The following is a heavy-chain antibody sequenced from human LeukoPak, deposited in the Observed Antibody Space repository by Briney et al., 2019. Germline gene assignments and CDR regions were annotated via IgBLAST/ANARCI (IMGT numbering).Heavy chain of an antibody. CDR3: ARIDSSGYPYYYYYMDV. J-gene: IGHJ6*03. CDR1: GGSINSYY. CDR2: FYYSGTT. V-gene: IGHV4-59*01. D-gene: IGHD3-22*01. Sequence: SETLSLTCTVSGGSINSYYWSWIRQPPGMGLEWIGYFYYSGTTNYNPSLKSRVTISVDTSKNQFSLKLSSVTAADTAVYYCARIDSSGYPYYYYYMDVWGKGTTVTVSS.